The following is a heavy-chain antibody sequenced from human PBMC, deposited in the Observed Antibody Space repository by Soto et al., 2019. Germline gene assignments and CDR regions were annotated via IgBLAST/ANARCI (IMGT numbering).Heavy chain of an antibody. CDR3: ARDGKGAAYTFGPYYFDS. J-gene: IGHJ4*02. V-gene: IGHV4-34*01. D-gene: IGHD1-1*01. CDR2: INHSGST. Sequence: PSETLSLTCAVYGGSFSGYYWTWIRKPPGTGLEWIGEINHSGSTNYNPSLKSRVTISVDTSKNQFSLKLTSVTAADTAVYYCARDGKGAAYTFGPYYFDSWGQRALVTVSS. CDR1: GGSFSGYY.